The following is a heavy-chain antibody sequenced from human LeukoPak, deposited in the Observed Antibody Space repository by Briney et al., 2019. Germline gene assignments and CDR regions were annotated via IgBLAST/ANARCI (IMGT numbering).Heavy chain of an antibody. J-gene: IGHJ4*02. CDR1: GGSISSGGYY. D-gene: IGHD4-17*01. CDR3: ARGLLHDYGRDYFDY. Sequence: SETLSLTCTVSGGSISSGGYYWSWIRQHPGKGLEWIGYIYYSGSTYYNPSLKSRVTISVDTSKNQFSLKLSSVTAADTAVYYRARGLLHDYGRDYFDYWGQGTLATVSS. V-gene: IGHV4-31*03. CDR2: IYYSGST.